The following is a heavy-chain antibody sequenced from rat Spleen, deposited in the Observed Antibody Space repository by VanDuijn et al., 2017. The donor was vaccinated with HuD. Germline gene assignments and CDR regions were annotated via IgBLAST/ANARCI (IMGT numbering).Heavy chain of an antibody. Sequence: EVQLMESGGGLVQPGRSLKLSCAASGFTFSNYGMHWIRQAPTKGLEWVTSISPSGFSTYYRDSVKGRFTISRDNAKSTLYLQMDSLRSEDTATYYCSTGGTRAVDWFAYWGQDTLVTVSS. CDR2: ISPSGFST. J-gene: IGHJ3*01. D-gene: IGHD1-4*01. CDR1: GFTFSNYG. CDR3: STGGTRAVDWFAY. V-gene: IGHV5-19*01.